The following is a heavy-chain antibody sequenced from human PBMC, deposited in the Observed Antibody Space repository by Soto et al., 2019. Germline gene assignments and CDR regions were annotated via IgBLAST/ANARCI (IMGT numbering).Heavy chain of an antibody. CDR1: GYTFTSYD. CDR2: MNPNSGNT. CDR3: ARVWDSSSITVDY. V-gene: IGHV1-8*01. Sequence: ASVKVSRKASGYTFTSYDINWVRQATGQGLEWMGWMNPNSGNTGYAQKFQGRVTMTRNTSISTAYMELSSLRSEDTAVYYCARVWDSSSITVDYWGQGTLVTVSS. J-gene: IGHJ4*02. D-gene: IGHD6-6*01.